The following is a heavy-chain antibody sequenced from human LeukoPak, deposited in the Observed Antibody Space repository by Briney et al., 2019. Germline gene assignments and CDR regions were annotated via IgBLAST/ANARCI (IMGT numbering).Heavy chain of an antibody. J-gene: IGHJ4*02. D-gene: IGHD6-19*01. Sequence: AASVKVSCKASGYTFTNYDINWVRQATGQGLEWMGWMNPNSGYTGYAQKFQGRVTITRDTSISTAYMELSSLRSEDTAVYYCARVAGSIDYWGQGTLVTVSS. CDR2: MNPNSGYT. V-gene: IGHV1-8*03. CDR3: ARVAGSIDY. CDR1: GYTFTNYD.